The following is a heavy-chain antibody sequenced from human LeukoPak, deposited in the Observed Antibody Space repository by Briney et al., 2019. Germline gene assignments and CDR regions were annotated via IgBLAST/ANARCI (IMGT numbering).Heavy chain of an antibody. D-gene: IGHD3-10*01. Sequence: GGSLRLSCAASGFTFSSYEMNWVRQAPGKGLEWVSYISSSGSTIYYADSVKGRFTISRDNAKNSLYLQMNSLRAEDTAVYYCARDREPYGSGSYVNYWGQGTLVTVSS. V-gene: IGHV3-48*03. CDR3: ARDREPYGSGSYVNY. CDR2: ISSSGSTI. CDR1: GFTFSSYE. J-gene: IGHJ4*02.